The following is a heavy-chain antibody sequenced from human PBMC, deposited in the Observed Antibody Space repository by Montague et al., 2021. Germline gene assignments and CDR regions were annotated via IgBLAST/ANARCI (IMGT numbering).Heavy chain of an antibody. V-gene: IGHV3-66*01. D-gene: IGHD6-19*01. CDR2: IYSDNST. J-gene: IGHJ4*02. CDR1: GFTVRSNY. Sequence: SLRLSCAASGFTVRSNYMSWVRQAPGKGLEWVSIIYSDNSTYYADSVKGRFTIFRDNSKNTLYLQINSLRAEDTAVFYCARGGWRLSFDYWGQGTLVTVTS. CDR3: ARGGWRLSFDY.